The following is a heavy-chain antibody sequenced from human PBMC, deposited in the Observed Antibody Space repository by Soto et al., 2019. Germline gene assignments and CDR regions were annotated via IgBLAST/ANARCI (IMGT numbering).Heavy chain of an antibody. Sequence: QVQLVESGGGVVQPGRSLRLSCAASGFTFSSYAMHWVRQAPGKGLDWVAVIWNDGGNKYYADSVQGRFTISRDNTKNTLYLQMNGLRAEDTALYYCARAYDFWSGSDYWGQGILVNVSS. D-gene: IGHD3-3*01. CDR3: ARAYDFWSGSDY. V-gene: IGHV3-33*01. CDR1: GFTFSSYA. J-gene: IGHJ4*02. CDR2: IWNDGGNK.